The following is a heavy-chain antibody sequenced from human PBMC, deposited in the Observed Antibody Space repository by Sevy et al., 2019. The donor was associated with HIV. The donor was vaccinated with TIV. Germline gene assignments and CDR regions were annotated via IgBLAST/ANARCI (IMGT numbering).Heavy chain of an antibody. J-gene: IGHJ3*01. CDR3: VREATMLPRGAFDF. D-gene: IGHD3-10*01. Sequence: GGSLRLSCTASGFTLSSYPMHWVRQAPGKGLEWVSFISFDGTNKNYANSVKGRFTITIDNSKNTLFLQMNSLRAEDTAFYYCVREATMLPRGAFDFWGQGTMVTVSS. CDR1: GFTLSSYP. V-gene: IGHV3-30-3*01. CDR2: ISFDGTNK.